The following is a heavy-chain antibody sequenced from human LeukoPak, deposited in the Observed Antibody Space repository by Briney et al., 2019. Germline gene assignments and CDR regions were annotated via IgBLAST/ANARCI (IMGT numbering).Heavy chain of an antibody. CDR1: GFKFSDHY. CDR2: ISSSGSTI. J-gene: IGHJ4*02. CDR3: ARSSLIAARPSSY. V-gene: IGHV3-11*01. D-gene: IGHD6-6*01. Sequence: GGSLRLSCAASGFKFSDHYIDWVRQAPGKGLEWVSYISSSGSTIYYADSVKGRFTISRDNAKNSLYLQMNSLRAEDTAVYYCARSSLIAARPSSYWGQGTLVTVSS.